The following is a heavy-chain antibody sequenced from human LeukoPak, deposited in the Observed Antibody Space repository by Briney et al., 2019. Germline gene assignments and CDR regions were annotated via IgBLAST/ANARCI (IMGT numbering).Heavy chain of an antibody. CDR3: ARQSSFDY. J-gene: IGHJ4*02. Sequence: SGPTLVNPTQTLTLTCTFSGFSLSTSRVAVGWIRQPPGKALEWLALIYGNDDKRYSPSLKSRLTITKDTSKNQVVLTMTNMVPVDTATYYRARQSSFDYWGQGTLVTVSS. V-gene: IGHV2-5*01. CDR1: GFSLSTSRVA. CDR2: IYGNDDK.